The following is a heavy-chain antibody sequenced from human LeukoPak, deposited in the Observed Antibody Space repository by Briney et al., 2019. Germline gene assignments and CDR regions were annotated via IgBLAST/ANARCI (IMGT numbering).Heavy chain of an antibody. CDR3: TRHSTIEPLTDY. CDR1: GSSISSYY. CDR2: IFYSGSTNSGNT. J-gene: IGHJ4*02. V-gene: IGHV4-59*08. Sequence: SETLSLTCTVSGSSISSYYWNWVRQPPVKGLEWIGCIFYSGSTNSGNTNYNPPLKSPLSISVDTSKNQFFLKLSCVTAADTAVYYFTRHSTIEPLTDYWGQGTLVSVSS. D-gene: IGHD1-14*01.